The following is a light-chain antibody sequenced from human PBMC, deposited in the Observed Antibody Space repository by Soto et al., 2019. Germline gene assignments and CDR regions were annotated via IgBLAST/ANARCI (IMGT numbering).Light chain of an antibody. CDR3: SSYTSSSTPYV. CDR2: EVS. Sequence: QSALTQPASVSGSPGQSITISCTGTSSDVGGYNYVSWYQQHQGKAPKLMIYEVSNRPSGVSNRFSGSKSGNTASLTISGLQAEDEADYYFSSYTSSSTPYVFGTGTKLTVL. CDR1: SSDVGGYNY. V-gene: IGLV2-14*01. J-gene: IGLJ1*01.